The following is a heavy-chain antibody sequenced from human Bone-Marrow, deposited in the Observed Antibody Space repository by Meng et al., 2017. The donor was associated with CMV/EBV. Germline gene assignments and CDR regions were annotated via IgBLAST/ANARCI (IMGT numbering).Heavy chain of an antibody. Sequence: SGKATGYTFTNYGITWVRQAPGQSLEWMGWISTYNGNTNYAQKLQDRVTMTTDTSTNMAYMNLRSLRSDDTAVYYCARDTLSWNFNYWGQGTLVTVSS. V-gene: IGHV1-18*01. D-gene: IGHD6-13*01. CDR2: ISTYNGNT. J-gene: IGHJ4*02. CDR3: ARDTLSWNFNY. CDR1: GYTFTNYG.